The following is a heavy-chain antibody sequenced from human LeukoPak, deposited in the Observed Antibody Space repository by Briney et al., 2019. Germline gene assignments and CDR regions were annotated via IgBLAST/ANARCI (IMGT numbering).Heavy chain of an antibody. D-gene: IGHD2-2*01. J-gene: IGHJ4*02. CDR2: INHSGST. CDR3: ASIVVVPAATRYYFDY. Sequence: SETLSLTCAVYGGSFSVYYWSWIRQPPGKGLEWIGEINHSGSTNYNPSLKSRVTISVDTSKNQFSLKLSSVTAADTAVYYCASIVVVPAATRYYFDYWGQGTLVTVSS. CDR1: GGSFSVYY. V-gene: IGHV4-34*01.